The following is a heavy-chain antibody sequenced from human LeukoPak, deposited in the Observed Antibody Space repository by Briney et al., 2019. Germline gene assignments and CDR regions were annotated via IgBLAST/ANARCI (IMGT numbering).Heavy chain of an antibody. CDR2: LSNDGSNK. CDR1: GFTFSSYG. J-gene: IGHJ4*02. V-gene: IGHV3-30*18. D-gene: IGHD3-10*01. CDR3: AKDLTYYGSGSYYAGGFDY. Sequence: GGSLRLSCAASGFTFSSYGMHWVRQAPGKGLEWVAVLSNDGSNKYYADSVKGRFTISRDNSKNTLYLQMNSLRAEDTAVYYCAKDLTYYGSGSYYAGGFDYWGQGTLVTVSS.